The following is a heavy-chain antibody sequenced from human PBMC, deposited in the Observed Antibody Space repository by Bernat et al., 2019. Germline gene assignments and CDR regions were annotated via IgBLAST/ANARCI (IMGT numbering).Heavy chain of an antibody. Sequence: EVQLVESGGGLVQPGRSLRLSCAASGFTFDDYAMHWVRQAPGKGLEWVSGISWNSGSIGYADSVKGRFTISRDNAKNSLYLQMNSLGAEDTALYYCAKDTYYYDSSGSDYWGQGTLVTVSS. D-gene: IGHD3-22*01. V-gene: IGHV3-9*01. CDR2: ISWNSGSI. CDR1: GFTFDDYA. J-gene: IGHJ4*02. CDR3: AKDTYYYDSSGSDY.